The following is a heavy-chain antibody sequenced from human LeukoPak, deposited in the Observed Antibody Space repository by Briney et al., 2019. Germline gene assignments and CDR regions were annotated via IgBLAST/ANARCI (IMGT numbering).Heavy chain of an antibody. CDR1: GFTFDDYA. D-gene: IGHD3-10*02. Sequence: PGRSLRLSCAASGFTFDDYAMHWVRQAPGKGLEWVSGISWNSGSIGYAASVRGRFTISRDNAKNSLYLQMNSLRAEDTAVYYCAELGITMIGGVWGKGTTVTISS. CDR3: AELGITMIGGV. CDR2: ISWNSGSI. J-gene: IGHJ6*04. V-gene: IGHV3-9*01.